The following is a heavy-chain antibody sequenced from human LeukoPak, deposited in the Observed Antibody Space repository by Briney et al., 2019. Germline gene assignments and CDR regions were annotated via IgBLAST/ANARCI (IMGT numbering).Heavy chain of an antibody. Sequence: PSETLSLTCTVSGGSISTSNYCWGWIRQPPGTGLEWIGTIYYGGSTYHTPSLKSRVTISVDSSKNQFSLKVSSVTAADTAVYYCARQPADILNWFDPWGQGTLVAVSS. CDR3: ARQPADILNWFDP. CDR2: IYYGGST. CDR1: GGSISTSNYC. J-gene: IGHJ5*02. D-gene: IGHD2-2*02. V-gene: IGHV4-39*01.